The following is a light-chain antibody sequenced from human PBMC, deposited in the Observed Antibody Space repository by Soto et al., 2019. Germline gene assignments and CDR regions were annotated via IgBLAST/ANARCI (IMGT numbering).Light chain of an antibody. CDR1: SSNIGSNS. V-gene: IGLV1-44*01. Sequence: QSVLTQPPSASGTPGQRVTISCSGSSSNIGSNSVNWYQQLPGTAPKLLIYSSNKRPSGVPDRFSGSKSCTSASLAISGLQSEDDADDYCAAWDDSLTVIFGGGTKLTVL. CDR2: SSN. CDR3: AAWDDSLTVI. J-gene: IGLJ2*01.